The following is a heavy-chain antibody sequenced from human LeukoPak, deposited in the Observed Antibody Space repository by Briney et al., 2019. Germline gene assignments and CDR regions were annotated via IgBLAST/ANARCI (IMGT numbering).Heavy chain of an antibody. CDR1: GLIVSSKY. CDR3: AARDCSTTSCYAGLFDY. D-gene: IGHD2-2*01. J-gene: IGHJ4*02. Sequence: GGSLRLSCAASGLIVSSKYMSWVRQAPGKGLEWVSSLYSGGSTYYADSVKGRFTISRDSSKNTVYLQMNSLRAEDMAVYFCAARDCSTTSCYAGLFDYWGQGILVTVSS. V-gene: IGHV3-53*01. CDR2: LYSGGST.